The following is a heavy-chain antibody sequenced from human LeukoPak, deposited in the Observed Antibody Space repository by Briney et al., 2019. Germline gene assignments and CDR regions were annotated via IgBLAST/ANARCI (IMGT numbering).Heavy chain of an antibody. Sequence: PGGSLRLSCTASGFTFSAYSMNWIRQAPGKGLEWVSSISSSTNKINYADSVKGRFTVSRDNTKNSIYLQLNNLRGDDTAVYYCARGFAATGGSYWGQGTFVAVSS. CDR1: GFTFSAYS. V-gene: IGHV3-21*01. CDR2: ISSSTNKI. J-gene: IGHJ4*02. CDR3: ARGFAATGGSY. D-gene: IGHD5-12*01.